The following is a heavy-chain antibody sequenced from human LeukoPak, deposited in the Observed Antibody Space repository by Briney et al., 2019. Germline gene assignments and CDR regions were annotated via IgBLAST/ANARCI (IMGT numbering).Heavy chain of an antibody. V-gene: IGHV1-8*02. CDR1: GYTFTSYD. J-gene: IGHJ4*02. CDR2: MNPNSGNT. Sequence: ASVKVSCKASGYTFTSYDINWVRQATGQGLEWMGWMNPNSGNTGYAQRFQGRVTMTRNTSISTAYMELSSLRSEDTAVYYCARAVNNWNDEGNDYWGQGTLVTVSS. D-gene: IGHD1-1*01. CDR3: ARAVNNWNDEGNDY.